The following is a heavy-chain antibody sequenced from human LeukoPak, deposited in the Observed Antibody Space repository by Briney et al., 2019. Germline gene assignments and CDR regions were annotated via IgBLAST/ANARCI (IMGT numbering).Heavy chain of an antibody. V-gene: IGHV3-30*04. J-gene: IGHJ4*02. D-gene: IGHD6-19*01. CDR1: GFTFSSYA. Sequence: GGSLRLSCAASGFTFSSYAIHWVRQAPGKGLEWVALISYDGSTKYSTDSVKGRFTISRDNSKNTLYLQMNSLRPEDTAVYYCASQAVAAYYFDYWGQGTLVTVSS. CDR3: ASQAVAAYYFDY. CDR2: ISYDGSTK.